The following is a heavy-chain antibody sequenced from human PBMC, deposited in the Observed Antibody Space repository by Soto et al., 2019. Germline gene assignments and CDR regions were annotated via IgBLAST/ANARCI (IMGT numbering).Heavy chain of an antibody. J-gene: IGHJ6*03. Sequence: QDQLVQSGGEVKKPGASVKVSCKASGYSFTNYGITWVRQAPGQGFEWMGWISAYNGDTNYAQKVQARVTLTTDASTSTASLELRSLTSDDTAVYYCARDRGVAPPVAGNTHYYYYMDVWGKGTTVTVSS. CDR1: GYSFTNYG. D-gene: IGHD6-19*01. CDR3: ARDRGVAPPVAGNTHYYYYMDV. V-gene: IGHV1-18*01. CDR2: ISAYNGDT.